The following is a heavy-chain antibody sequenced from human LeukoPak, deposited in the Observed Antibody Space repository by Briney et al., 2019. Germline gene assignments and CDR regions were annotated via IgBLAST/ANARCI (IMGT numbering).Heavy chain of an antibody. J-gene: IGHJ2*01. D-gene: IGHD1-26*01. CDR1: GFTFSSYS. Sequence: GGSLRLSCAASGFTFSSYSMNWVRQAPGNGLEWVSAIGGSGGSTCYADSVKGRFTISRDNSENTLYLQMNSLRGDDTAVYYCAKDVSERYKGWYFDLWGRGTLVTISS. V-gene: IGHV3-23*01. CDR3: AKDVSERYKGWYFDL. CDR2: IGGSGGST.